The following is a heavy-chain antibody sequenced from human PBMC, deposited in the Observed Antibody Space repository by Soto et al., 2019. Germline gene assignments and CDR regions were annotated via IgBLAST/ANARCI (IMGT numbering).Heavy chain of an antibody. D-gene: IGHD6-19*01. CDR3: AKTGQWNLDY. J-gene: IGHJ4*02. CDR2: ISYDGSNK. CDR1: GFTFSSYG. Sequence: QVQLVESGGGVVRPGRSLRLCCAASGFTFSSYGMHWVRQAPGKGLEWVAVISYDGSNKYYADSVKGRFTISRDNSKNTLYLQMNSLRAEYTAVYYCAKTGQWNLDYWGQGTLVTVSS. V-gene: IGHV3-30*18.